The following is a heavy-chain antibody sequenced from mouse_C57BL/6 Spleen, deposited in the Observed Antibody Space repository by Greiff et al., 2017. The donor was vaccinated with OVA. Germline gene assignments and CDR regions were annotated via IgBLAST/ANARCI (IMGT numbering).Heavy chain of an antibody. CDR1: GYTFTDYN. CDR2: INPNNGGT. V-gene: IGHV1-22*01. Sequence: VQLKESGPELVKPGASVKMSCKASGYTFTDYNMHWVKQSHGKSLEWIGYINPNNGGTSYNQKFKGKATLTVNKSSSTAYMGLRSLTSEDSAVYYCARRAYGSWDYFDYWGQGTTLTVSS. D-gene: IGHD1-1*01. CDR3: ARRAYGSWDYFDY. J-gene: IGHJ2*01.